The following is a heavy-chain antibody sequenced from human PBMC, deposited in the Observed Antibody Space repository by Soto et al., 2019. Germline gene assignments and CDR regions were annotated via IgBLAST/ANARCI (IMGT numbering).Heavy chain of an antibody. CDR1: WLTFNIFW. CDR3: ARVYSGYDWFWFDL. Sequence: LGRAASWLTFNIFWIGWVLKKKGKGLEWVANIKQDGSEKYYVDSVKGRFTISRDNAKNSLYLQMNSLRAEDTAVYYCARVYSGYDWFWFDLWGQGTLVTVSS. CDR2: IKQDGSEK. D-gene: IGHD5-12*01. V-gene: IGHV3-7*01. J-gene: IGHJ5*02.